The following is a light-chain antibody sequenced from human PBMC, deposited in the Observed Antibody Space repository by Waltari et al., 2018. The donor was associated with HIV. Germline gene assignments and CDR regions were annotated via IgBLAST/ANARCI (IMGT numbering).Light chain of an antibody. V-gene: IGKV2-24*01. J-gene: IGKJ1*01. CDR3: MQVRSYPRT. CDR2: RVS. Sequence: DIVLTQTPLSAAFIVGQSASITCRSSQSLVHENGNIYLSWFYQKPGEPPRLLIYRVSLRLPGVPDRFSGGGAGTQFTLKITSVEADDVGMYYCMQVRSYPRTFGQGTKVEI. CDR1: QSLVHENGNIY.